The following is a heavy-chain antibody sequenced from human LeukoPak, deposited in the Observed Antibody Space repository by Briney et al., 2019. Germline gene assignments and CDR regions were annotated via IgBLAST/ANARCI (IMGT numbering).Heavy chain of an antibody. V-gene: IGHV3-74*01. CDR3: SRVYGPGMYEYYHL. CDR1: GFTFSGSS. Sequence: GGSLRLSCAASGFTFSGSSMHWVRQAPGKGLVWVSCINDDGCSTRYGDCVKGRFTIHRDNSKNTLYLQVNSLRCEDTAVDYWSRVYGPGMYEYYHLWGQGTLVTVST. J-gene: IGHJ1*01. CDR2: INDDGCST. D-gene: IGHD3-10*01.